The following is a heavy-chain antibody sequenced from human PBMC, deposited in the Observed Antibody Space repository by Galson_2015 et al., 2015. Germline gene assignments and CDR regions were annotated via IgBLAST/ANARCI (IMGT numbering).Heavy chain of an antibody. V-gene: IGHV3-7*01. CDR3: AKDGLKVWSGDIYYMDV. CDR1: GFGFSTYW. CDR2: IKGDGTEK. D-gene: IGHD3-3*01. Sequence: SLRLSCAASGFGFSTYWMGWVRQAPAKGLEWVATIKGDGTEKYYADSVKGRFTISRDNSKNTLYLQMNSLRAEDTAVYYCAKDGLKVWSGDIYYMDVWGKGTTVTVSS. J-gene: IGHJ6*03.